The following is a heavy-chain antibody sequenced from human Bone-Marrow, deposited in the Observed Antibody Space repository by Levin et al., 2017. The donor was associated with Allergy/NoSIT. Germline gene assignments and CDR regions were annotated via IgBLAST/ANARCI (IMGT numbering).Heavy chain of an antibody. CDR3: ARPHSTSWYGGGS. Sequence: PSETLSLTCTVSGGSISSETSYWVWIRQAPGKGLEWIGSIHYTGRTYYNPSLKSRVTIWVDTSKNQFSLNLNSVTAADTAVFYCARPHSTSWYGGGSWGQGTLVTVSS. V-gene: IGHV4-39*01. CDR1: GGSISSETSY. D-gene: IGHD2-2*01. J-gene: IGHJ5*02. CDR2: IHYTGRT.